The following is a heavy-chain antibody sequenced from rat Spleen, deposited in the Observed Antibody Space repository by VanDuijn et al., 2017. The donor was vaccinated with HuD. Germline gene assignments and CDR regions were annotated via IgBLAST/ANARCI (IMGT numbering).Heavy chain of an antibody. CDR1: GFTFSDYN. Sequence: EVQLVESGGGLVQPGRSLKLSCAASGFTFSDYNMAWVRQAPKKGLEWVATISYDGNNTYYRDSEKGRFTISRDNAKSTLYLQMDSLRSEDTATYYCARPSYGYPFAYWGQGTLVTVSS. CDR3: ARPSYGYPFAY. J-gene: IGHJ3*01. CDR2: ISYDGNNT. V-gene: IGHV5-7*01. D-gene: IGHD1-7*01.